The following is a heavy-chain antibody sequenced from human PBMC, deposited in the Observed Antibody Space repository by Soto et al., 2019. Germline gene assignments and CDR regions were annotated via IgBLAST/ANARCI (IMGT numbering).Heavy chain of an antibody. CDR3: ARDEGAQTDY. CDR1: GFTFSSYG. D-gene: IGHD1-26*01. V-gene: IGHV3-33*01. J-gene: IGHJ4*02. CDR2: IWYDGSNK. Sequence: QVQLVESGGGVVQPGRSLRLSCAASGFTFSSYGVHWVRQAPGKGLEWVAVIWYDGSNKYYADSVKGRFTISRDNSKNTLYLQMNSLRAEDTAVYYCARDEGAQTDYWGQGTLVTVSS.